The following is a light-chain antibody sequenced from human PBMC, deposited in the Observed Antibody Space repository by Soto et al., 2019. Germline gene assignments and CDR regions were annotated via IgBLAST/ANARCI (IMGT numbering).Light chain of an antibody. Sequence: EIVLVQSPGTLSLSPGERATLSCRASQSVSNNYLAWYQQKPGQAPRLLIYGASGRATGVPDRFSGSGTGTDFSLTITRLEPEDFAVYYCQQYGVSPLMFTFGQGTKVGVK. CDR1: QSVSNNY. J-gene: IGKJ2*01. V-gene: IGKV3-20*01. CDR3: QQYGVSPLMFT. CDR2: GAS.